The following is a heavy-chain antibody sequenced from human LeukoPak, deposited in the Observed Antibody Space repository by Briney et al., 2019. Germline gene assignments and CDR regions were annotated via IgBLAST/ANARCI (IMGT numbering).Heavy chain of an antibody. V-gene: IGHV3-74*01. D-gene: IGHD3-3*01. CDR2: TNSDGSST. J-gene: IGHJ4*02. CDR1: GFTFSSYW. CDR3: ARGDYDFWSGYPIDY. Sequence: PGGSLRLSCAASGFTFSSYWMHWVRQAPGKGLVWVSRTNSDGSSTSYADSVKGRFTISRDNAKNTLYLQMNSLRAEDTAVYNCARGDYDFWSGYPIDYWGQGTLVTVSS.